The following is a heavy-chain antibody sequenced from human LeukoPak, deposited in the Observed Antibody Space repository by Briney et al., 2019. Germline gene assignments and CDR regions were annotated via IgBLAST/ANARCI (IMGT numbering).Heavy chain of an antibody. V-gene: IGHV4-34*01. CDR2: IDHSGST. CDR1: GGSFSGYY. Sequence: SETLSLTCAVYGGSFSGYYWSWIRQPPGKGLEWIGEIDHSGSTNYNLSLKSRVTISVDTSKNQFSQKLSSVTAADTAVYYCAGNIAARLDYWGQGTLVTVSS. D-gene: IGHD6-6*01. J-gene: IGHJ4*02. CDR3: AGNIAARLDY.